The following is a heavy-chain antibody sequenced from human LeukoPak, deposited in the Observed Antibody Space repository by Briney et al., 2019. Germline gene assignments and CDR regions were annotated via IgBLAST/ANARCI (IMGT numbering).Heavy chain of an antibody. D-gene: IGHD5-18*01. CDR2: ISYDGSNK. CDR1: GFTFSSYA. V-gene: IGHV3-30*04. CDR3: ARDGFVRYRHGFFFDY. Sequence: GRSLRLSCAASGFTFSSYAMHLVRQAPGKGLEWVAVISYDGSNKYYADSVKGRFTISRDNSKTTQYMQMTSLRGEDTAVYYCARDGFVRYRHGFFFDYWGQGTLVTVSS. J-gene: IGHJ4*02.